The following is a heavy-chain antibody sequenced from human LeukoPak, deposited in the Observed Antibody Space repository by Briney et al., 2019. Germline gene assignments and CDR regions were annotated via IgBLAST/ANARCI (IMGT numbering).Heavy chain of an antibody. CDR1: GFTFSSSV. D-gene: IGHD6-19*01. J-gene: IGHJ4*02. CDR3: ARDVQRVAGQFDY. V-gene: IGHV3-23*01. CDR2: ISNNGGYT. Sequence: PGGSLRLSCAASGFTFSSSVMSWVRQAPGKGLEWVSAISNNGGYTYYADSVKGRFTISRDNSKNTLYLQMNSLRAEDTAVYYCARDVQRVAGQFDYWGQGTLVTVSS.